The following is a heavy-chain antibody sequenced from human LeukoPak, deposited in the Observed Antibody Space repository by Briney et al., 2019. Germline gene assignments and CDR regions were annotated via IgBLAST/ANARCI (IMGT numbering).Heavy chain of an antibody. V-gene: IGHV1-69*13. Sequence: SVKVSCKASGGTFSSYAISWVRQAPGQGLEWMGGIIPIFGTANYAQKFQGRVTITADESTSTAYMELSSLRSEDTAVYYCASRELGYCSSTSCYKPSRYWGQGTLVTVSS. CDR3: ASRELGYCSSTSCYKPSRY. CDR2: IIPIFGTA. D-gene: IGHD2-2*02. J-gene: IGHJ4*02. CDR1: GGTFSSYA.